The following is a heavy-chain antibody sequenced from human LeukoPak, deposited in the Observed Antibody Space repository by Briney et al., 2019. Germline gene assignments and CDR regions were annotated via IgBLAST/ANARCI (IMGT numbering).Heavy chain of an antibody. CDR1: GFTFSSYS. J-gene: IGHJ4*02. Sequence: GGSLRLSCAASGFTFSSYSMNWVRQAPGKGLEWVSSISSSSSYIYYADSVKGRFTISRDNAKNSLYLQMNSLRAEDTAVYYCARSPSGYDYFGYWGQGTLVTVSS. CDR3: ARSPSGYDYFGY. V-gene: IGHV3-21*01. D-gene: IGHD5-12*01. CDR2: ISSSSSYI.